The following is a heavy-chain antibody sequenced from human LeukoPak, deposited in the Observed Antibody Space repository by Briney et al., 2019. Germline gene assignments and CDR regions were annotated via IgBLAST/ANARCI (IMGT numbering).Heavy chain of an antibody. V-gene: IGHV5-51*01. J-gene: IGHJ6*03. Sequence: GGSLKIFCRVSGYSFTSYRNGWVRQMSGKGLEWMGINYPGDSDTRYSPSFQGQVTISADKSISTAYLQWSSLKASDTAMYCCARQLESYYYYMDVWGKGTTVTVSS. CDR1: GYSFTSYR. CDR3: ARQLESYYYYMDV. D-gene: IGHD1-1*01. CDR2: NYPGDSDT.